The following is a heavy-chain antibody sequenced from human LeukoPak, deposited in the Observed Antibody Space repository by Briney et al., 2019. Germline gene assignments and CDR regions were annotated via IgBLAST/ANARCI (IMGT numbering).Heavy chain of an antibody. J-gene: IGHJ4*02. V-gene: IGHV3-23*01. CDR1: GFTLSRST. CDR2: LNAGGGTT. D-gene: IGHD3-10*01. CDR3: ARGTDGEGYYRPFDY. Sequence: GGSLRLSCAASGFTLSRSTMSWLRQAPGKGLKSFTALNAGGGTTSAESVKGRLSISRDDSKNTLYLQMNSLRAEDTAVYYCARGTDGEGYYRPFDYWGQGTLVTVSS.